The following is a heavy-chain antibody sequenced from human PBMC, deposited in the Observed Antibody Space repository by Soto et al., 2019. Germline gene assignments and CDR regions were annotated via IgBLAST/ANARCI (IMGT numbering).Heavy chain of an antibody. J-gene: IGHJ2*01. Sequence: GGSLRLSCAASGFPFRSYAMSWVRQAPGKGLEWVSVISYDGSNKYYADSVKGRFTISRDNSKNTLYLQMNSLRAEDTAVYNCAKEPVGPDWYFDLWGRGTLVTVSS. CDR3: AKEPVGPDWYFDL. V-gene: IGHV3-30*18. CDR2: ISYDGSNK. CDR1: GFPFRSYA.